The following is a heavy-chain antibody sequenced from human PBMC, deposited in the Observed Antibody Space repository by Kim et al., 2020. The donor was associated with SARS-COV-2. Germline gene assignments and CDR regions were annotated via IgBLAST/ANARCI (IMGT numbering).Heavy chain of an antibody. V-gene: IGHV1-18*01. CDR2: ISAYSGNT. Sequence: ASVKVSCKASGYTFTSYGISWVRQAPGQGLEWMGWISAYSGNTNYGQKLQGRVTMTADTSTSTAYMELRSLRADDTAVYYCARVHQMDSFWPLCYFDYWGQGPLVRVSS. CDR3: ARVHQMDSFWPLCYFDY. CDR1: GYTFTSYG. J-gene: IGHJ4*02. D-gene: IGHD3-3*01.